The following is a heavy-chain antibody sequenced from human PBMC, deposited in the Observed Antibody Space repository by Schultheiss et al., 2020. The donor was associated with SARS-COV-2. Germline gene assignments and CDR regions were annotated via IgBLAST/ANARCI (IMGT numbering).Heavy chain of an antibody. CDR3: ARAHSGYYYDSSGLNWFDP. V-gene: IGHV4-61*05. CDR2: IYYSGST. CDR1: GGSISSSSYY. J-gene: IGHJ5*02. Sequence: SETLSLTCTVSGGSISSSSYYWGWIRQPPGKGLEWIGYIYYSGSTNYNPSLKSRVTISVDTSKKQFSLKLSSVTAADTAVYYCARAHSGYYYDSSGLNWFDPWGQGTLVTVSS. D-gene: IGHD3-22*01.